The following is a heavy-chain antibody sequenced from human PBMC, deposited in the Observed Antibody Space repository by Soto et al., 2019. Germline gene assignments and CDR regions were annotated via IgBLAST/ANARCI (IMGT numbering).Heavy chain of an antibody. Sequence: QVHLVQSGADGRKSGSSVRVSCTASGGGTLSNDAISWVRQAPGQGLEWLGRISPFFGTTDYLHSFQGRLTTTADASTGTVYMDLRSLKSDDTGVYYCAKKVDTETAWGSFDSWGQGTLVTVSS. CDR2: ISPFFGTT. D-gene: IGHD5-18*01. V-gene: IGHV1-69*01. CDR3: AKKVDTETAWGSFDS. CDR1: GGGTLSNDA. J-gene: IGHJ4*02.